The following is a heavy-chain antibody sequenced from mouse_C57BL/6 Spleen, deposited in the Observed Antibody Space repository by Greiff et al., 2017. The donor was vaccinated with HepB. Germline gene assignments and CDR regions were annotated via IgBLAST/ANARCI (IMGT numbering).Heavy chain of an antibody. D-gene: IGHD1-1*02. Sequence: QVQLQQPGAELVKPGASVKLSCKASGYTFTSYWMHWVKQRPGQGLEWIGMIHPNSGSTNYNEKFKSKATLTVDKSSSTAYMQLSSLTSEDSAVYYCARYTGGSRYYALESWGQGTSVTVSS. CDR2: IHPNSGST. V-gene: IGHV1-64*01. J-gene: IGHJ4*01. CDR1: GYTFTSYW. CDR3: ARYTGGSRYYALES.